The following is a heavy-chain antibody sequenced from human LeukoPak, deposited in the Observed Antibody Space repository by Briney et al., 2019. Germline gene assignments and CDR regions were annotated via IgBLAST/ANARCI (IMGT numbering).Heavy chain of an antibody. CDR3: ARVFPEYYDILTPWVRKNWFDP. D-gene: IGHD3-9*01. V-gene: IGHV1-18*04. J-gene: IGHJ5*02. Sequence: ASVKVSCKASGYTFTSYGISWVRQAPGQGLEWMGWISAYNGNTNYAQKLQGRVTMTTDTSTSTAYMELRSLRPDDTAVYYCARVFPEYYDILTPWVRKNWFDPWGQGTLVTVSS. CDR2: ISAYNGNT. CDR1: GYTFTSYG.